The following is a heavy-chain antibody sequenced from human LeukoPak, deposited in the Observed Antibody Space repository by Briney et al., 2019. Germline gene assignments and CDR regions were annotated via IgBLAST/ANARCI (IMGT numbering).Heavy chain of an antibody. CDR2: ISSSSSYI. Sequence: PGGSLRLSCAASGFTFSSYSMNWVRRAPRKGLEWVSSISSSSSYIYYADSVKGRFTISRDNAKNSLYLQMNSLRAEDTAVYYCAREPLAGADYFDYWGQGTLVTVSS. CDR1: GFTFSSYS. J-gene: IGHJ4*02. CDR3: AREPLAGADYFDY. D-gene: IGHD6-19*01. V-gene: IGHV3-21*01.